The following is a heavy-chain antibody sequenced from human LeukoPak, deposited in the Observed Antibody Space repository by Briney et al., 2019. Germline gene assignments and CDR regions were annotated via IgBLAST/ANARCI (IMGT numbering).Heavy chain of an antibody. CDR3: ARRLPATAGGLGAFDS. V-gene: IGHV4-59*01. CDR2: IFYSGST. D-gene: IGHD3-16*01. CDR1: GGSISSYY. J-gene: IGHJ4*02. Sequence: SETLSLTCTVSGGSISSYYCSWIRQPPGKGLEWIGYIFYSGSTNYNPSLKSRVTISLGTSKNQISLKLTSVTAADTAVYYCARRLPATAGGLGAFDSWGQGTPVTVSS.